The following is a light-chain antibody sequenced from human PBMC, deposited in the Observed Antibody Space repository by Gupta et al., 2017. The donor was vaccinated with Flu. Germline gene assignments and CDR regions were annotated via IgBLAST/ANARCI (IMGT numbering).Light chain of an antibody. Sequence: QSSLTQPASVSGSPGQSLTISCTGTSSDVGSYNLVSWYQQHPVKAPKLMIYEGSKRPSGVSNRFSGSKSGNTASLTISGLQAEDEADYYCCSYAGSSTTLYVFGTGTKVTVL. CDR1: SSDVGSYNL. CDR2: EGS. CDR3: CSYAGSSTTLYV. J-gene: IGLJ1*01. V-gene: IGLV2-23*01.